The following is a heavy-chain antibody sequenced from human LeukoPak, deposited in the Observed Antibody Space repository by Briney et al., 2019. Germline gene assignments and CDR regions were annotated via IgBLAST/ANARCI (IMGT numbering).Heavy chain of an antibody. Sequence: ASVKVSCKASGYSFTIHDINWVRQATGQGLEWMGWMNPNSGNTGYAQKFQDRVTMTRNTSISTAYLELSSLGSEDTAMYYCASALKRGSAGTLIDHWGQGTLVTVSS. V-gene: IGHV1-8*01. D-gene: IGHD6-13*01. CDR1: GYSFTIHD. CDR2: MNPNSGNT. CDR3: ASALKRGSAGTLIDH. J-gene: IGHJ4*02.